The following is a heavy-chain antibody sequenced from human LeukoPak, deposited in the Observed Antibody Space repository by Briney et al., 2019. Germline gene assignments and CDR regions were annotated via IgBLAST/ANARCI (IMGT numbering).Heavy chain of an antibody. Sequence: GASVKVSCKASGYTFTSYAMHWVRQAPGQRLEWMGWINAGNGNTKYSQEFQGRVTITRDTSASTAYMELSSLRSEDMAVYYCARGDILTGYYTAYYFDYWGQGTLVTVSS. D-gene: IGHD3-9*01. CDR2: INAGNGNT. J-gene: IGHJ4*02. CDR3: ARGDILTGYYTAYYFDY. V-gene: IGHV1-3*03. CDR1: GYTFTSYA.